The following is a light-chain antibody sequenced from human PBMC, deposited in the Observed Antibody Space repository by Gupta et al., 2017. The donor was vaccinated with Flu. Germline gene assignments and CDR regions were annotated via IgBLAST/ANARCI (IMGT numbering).Light chain of an antibody. V-gene: IGKV2-28*01. CDR1: QSLLYSNGHTY. CDR2: SAS. J-gene: IGKJ2*01. Sequence: DVVMTQSPLSLPVTPGEPASISCRSSQSLLYSNGHTYLDWFLQKPGQSPQLLIYSASHRASGVPDRFSGSGSGTDFTLKISRVEAEDFGVYYCRQALQTPFTFGQGTKVEIK. CDR3: RQALQTPFT.